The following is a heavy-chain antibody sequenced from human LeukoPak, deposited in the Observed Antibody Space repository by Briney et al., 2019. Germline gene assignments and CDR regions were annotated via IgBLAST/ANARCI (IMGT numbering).Heavy chain of an antibody. CDR3: ARVYCSGGSCYTHFDY. CDR2: IRSDGSST. V-gene: IGHV3-74*01. CDR1: GLXFSSHW. Sequence: GGSLRLSCAASGLXFSSHWMHWVRQAPGKGLVWVSRIRSDGSSTSYADFVKGRFTISRDNVKNTLYLQMNSLRAEDTAVYYCARVYCSGGSCYTHFDYWGQGTLVTVSS. D-gene: IGHD2-15*01. J-gene: IGHJ4*02.